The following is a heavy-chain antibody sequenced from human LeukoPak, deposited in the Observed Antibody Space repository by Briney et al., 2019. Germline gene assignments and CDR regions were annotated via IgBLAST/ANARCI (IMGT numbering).Heavy chain of an antibody. V-gene: IGHV1-18*01. CDR2: ISAYNGNT. D-gene: IGHD3-3*01. J-gene: IGHJ5*02. Sequence: ASVKVSCKASGYTFTSYGISWVRQAPGQGLEWMGWISAYNGNTNYAQKLQGRVTMTTDTSTSTAYMELRSLRSDDTAVYYCARERGSFPITILGVVTINWFDPWGQGTLVTVSS. CDR1: GYTFTSYG. CDR3: ARERGSFPITILGVVTINWFDP.